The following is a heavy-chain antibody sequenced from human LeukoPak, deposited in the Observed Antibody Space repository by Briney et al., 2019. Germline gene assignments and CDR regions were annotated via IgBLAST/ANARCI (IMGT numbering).Heavy chain of an antibody. Sequence: PSETLSLTRAVYGGSFSGYYWSWIRQPPGKGLEWIGEINHSGSTNYNPSLKSRVTISVDTSKNQFSLKLSSVTAADTAVYYCARGLGGGWLQELDYWGQGTLVTVSS. D-gene: IGHD5-24*01. J-gene: IGHJ4*02. CDR1: GGSFSGYY. CDR2: INHSGST. V-gene: IGHV4-34*01. CDR3: ARGLGGGWLQELDY.